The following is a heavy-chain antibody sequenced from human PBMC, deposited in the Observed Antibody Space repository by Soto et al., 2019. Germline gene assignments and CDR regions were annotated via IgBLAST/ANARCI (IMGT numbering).Heavy chain of an antibody. CDR2: IWYDGSNK. CDR3: ARVRAAAGLGQHLKY. D-gene: IGHD6-13*01. V-gene: IGHV3-33*01. Sequence: QVQLVESGGGVVQPGRSLRLSCAASGFTFSSYGMHWVRQAPGKGLEWVAVIWYDGSNKYYADSVKGRFTISRDNSKNTLYLQMNSLRAEDTAVYHSARVRAAAGLGQHLKYWGQGTLVTVSS. J-gene: IGHJ4*02. CDR1: GFTFSSYG.